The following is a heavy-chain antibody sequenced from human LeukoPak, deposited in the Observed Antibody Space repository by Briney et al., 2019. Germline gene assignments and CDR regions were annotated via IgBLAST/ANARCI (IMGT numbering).Heavy chain of an antibody. V-gene: IGHV3-53*01. Sequence: PGGSLRLSCAASGFTVSSNYMSWVRQAPGKGLEWVSVIYSGGSTYYADSVKGRFTISRDNSRNTLYLQMNSLRAEDTAVYYCARDFPRGVIGENAAGLIGNWGQGTLVTVSS. CDR3: ARDFPRGVIGENAAGLIGN. CDR2: IYSGGST. D-gene: IGHD2-21*01. CDR1: GFTVSSNY. J-gene: IGHJ4*02.